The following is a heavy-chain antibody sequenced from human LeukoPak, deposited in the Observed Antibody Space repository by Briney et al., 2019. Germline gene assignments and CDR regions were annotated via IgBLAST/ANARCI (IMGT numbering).Heavy chain of an antibody. CDR1: GFTVSTNY. D-gene: IGHD2-2*01. J-gene: IGHJ5*02. CDR2: IYSGGTT. Sequence: GGSLRLSCAASGFTVSTNYMSWVRQAPGKGLEWDSVIYSGGTTYYADSVKGRFTISRDNAKNSLYLQMNSLRAEDTAVYYCARGYAVVVPAPGGFDPWGQGTLVTVSS. V-gene: IGHV3-66*01. CDR3: ARGYAVVVPAPGGFDP.